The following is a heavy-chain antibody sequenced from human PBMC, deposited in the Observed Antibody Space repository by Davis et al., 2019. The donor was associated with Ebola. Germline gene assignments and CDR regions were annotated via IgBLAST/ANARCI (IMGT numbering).Heavy chain of an antibody. CDR1: GFTFSRFW. CDR3: ARDSGDDDLLFSAFDI. D-gene: IGHD3/OR15-3a*01. Sequence: GESLKISCAASGFTFSRFWMSWVRQVPGKGLEWVANIKQDGSEKYYVESVKGRFTISRDNAKNSLLLQMNSLRAEDTAVYFCARDSGDDDLLFSAFDIWGQRTMVTVSS. J-gene: IGHJ3*02. V-gene: IGHV3-7*03. CDR2: IKQDGSEK.